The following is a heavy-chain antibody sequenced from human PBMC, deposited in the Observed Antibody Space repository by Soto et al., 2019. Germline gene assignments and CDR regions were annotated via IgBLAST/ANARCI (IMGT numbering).Heavy chain of an antibody. CDR1: GFTFSSYA. CDR3: ATPLEYSSSSADY. V-gene: IGHV3-23*01. J-gene: IGHJ4*02. CDR2: ISGSGGST. Sequence: GWSLRLSCAASGFTFSSYAMSWVRQAPGKGLEWVSAISGSGGSTYYADSVKGRFTISRDNSKNTLYLQMNSLRAEDTAVYYCATPLEYSSSSADYWGQGTLVTVSS. D-gene: IGHD6-6*01.